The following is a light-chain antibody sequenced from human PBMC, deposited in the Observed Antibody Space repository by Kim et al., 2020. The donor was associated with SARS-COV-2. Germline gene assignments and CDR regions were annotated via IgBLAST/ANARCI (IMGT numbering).Light chain of an antibody. J-gene: IGLJ2*01. V-gene: IGLV2-11*01. Sequence: GQSGTIACTGTRSDVGGYNYVSWYQQHPGKAPKLMIYDVSKRPSGVPDRFSGSKSGNTASLTVSGLQAEDEADYYCCSYAGSYTVVFGGGTQLTVL. CDR3: CSYAGSYTVV. CDR2: DVS. CDR1: RSDVGGYNY.